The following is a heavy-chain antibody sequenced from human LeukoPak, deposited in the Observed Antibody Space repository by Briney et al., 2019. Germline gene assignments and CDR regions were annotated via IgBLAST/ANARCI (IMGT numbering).Heavy chain of an antibody. CDR2: IRSKAYGGTT. D-gene: IGHD3-22*01. J-gene: IGHJ6*02. CDR1: GFTFSSYW. CDR3: TRYYDSSGYSV. Sequence: GGSLRLSCAASGFTFSSYWMNWASQAPGKGLEWVGFIRSKAYGGTTEYAASVKGGFTISRDDSKSIAYLQMNSLKTEDTAVYYCTRYYDSSGYSVWGQGTTVTVSS. V-gene: IGHV3-49*04.